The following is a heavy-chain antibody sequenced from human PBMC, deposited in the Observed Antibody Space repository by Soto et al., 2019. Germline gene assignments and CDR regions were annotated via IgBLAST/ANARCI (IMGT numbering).Heavy chain of an antibody. CDR2: IYPGDSDT. V-gene: IGHV5-51*01. CDR1: GYSFTSYW. J-gene: IGHJ6*02. D-gene: IGHD3-3*01. CDR3: ATHRSYYDFWSGYPYAMDV. Sequence: GESLKISCKGSGYSFTSYWIGWVRQMPGKGLEWMGIIYPGDSDTRYSPSFQGQVTISADKSISTAYLQWSSLKASDTAMYYCATHRSYYDFWSGYPYAMDVWGPGTTVTLSS.